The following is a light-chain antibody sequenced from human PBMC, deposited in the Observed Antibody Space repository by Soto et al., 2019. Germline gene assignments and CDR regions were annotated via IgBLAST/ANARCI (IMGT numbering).Light chain of an antibody. CDR3: QQRYIWVT. J-gene: IGKJ4*01. Sequence: EIVLTQSPATLSLSPGDRATVSCRASQSISSYFAWFQQKPGQAPSLLIYDASNSATVIPARFTGSGSGTALTLTVSSLAPEDSAVYYCQQRYIWVTFGGGTKVEIK. CDR1: QSISSY. V-gene: IGKV3-11*01. CDR2: DAS.